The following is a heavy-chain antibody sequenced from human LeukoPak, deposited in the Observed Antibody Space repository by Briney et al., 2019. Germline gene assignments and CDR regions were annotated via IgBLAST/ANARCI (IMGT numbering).Heavy chain of an antibody. CDR3: AKDSRGSGSYYNDY. CDR1: GFTFSSYG. J-gene: IGHJ4*02. D-gene: IGHD3-10*01. CDR2: IWYDGSNK. Sequence: PGGSLRLSCAASGFTFSSYGMHWVRQAPGKGLEWVAVIWYDGSNKYYADSVKGRFTISRDNSKNTLYLQMNSLRAEDTAVYYCAKDSRGSGSYYNDYWGQGTLVTVSS. V-gene: IGHV3-33*06.